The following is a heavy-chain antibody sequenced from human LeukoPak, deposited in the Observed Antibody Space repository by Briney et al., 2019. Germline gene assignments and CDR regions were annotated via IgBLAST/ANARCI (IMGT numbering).Heavy chain of an antibody. D-gene: IGHD2-21*02. CDR2: ISYDGSNK. J-gene: IGHJ4*02. V-gene: IGHV3-30-3*01. CDR3: ARDIDRSDIVVVTAIAFDY. CDR1: GFTFSSYA. Sequence: GGSLRLSCAASGFTFSSYAMHWVRQAPGKGLEWVAVISYDGSNKYYAYSVKGRFTISRDNSKNTLYLQMNSLRAEDTAVYYCARDIDRSDIVVVTAIAFDYWGQGTLVTVSS.